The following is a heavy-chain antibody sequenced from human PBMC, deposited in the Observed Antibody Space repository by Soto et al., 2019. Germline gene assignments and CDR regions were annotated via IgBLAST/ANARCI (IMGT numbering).Heavy chain of an antibody. CDR3: ARMQYAARSTSDY. J-gene: IGHJ4*02. CDR1: GYSFSNHW. CDR2: IYAGDSDT. Sequence: GESLKISCHASGYSFSNHWIGWVRQMPGKGLEWMGIIYAGDSDTRYSPSFQGQVTFSVDKSISTAYLQWSSLKASDTAIYYCARMQYAARSTSDYWGQGTLVTVYS. D-gene: IGHD6-6*01. V-gene: IGHV5-51*01.